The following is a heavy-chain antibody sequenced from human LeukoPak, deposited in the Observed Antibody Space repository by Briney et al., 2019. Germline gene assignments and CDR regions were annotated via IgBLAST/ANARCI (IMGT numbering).Heavy chain of an antibody. CDR3: ARDRPETW. CDR2: IFHSGST. J-gene: IGHJ4*02. D-gene: IGHD1-14*01. CDR1: GGSISSYY. Sequence: PSETLSLTCTVSGGSISSYYWSWIRQPSGKGLEWIGYIFHSGSTNYSPSLKSRVTISVDTSKNQISLKLSSVTAADTAVYYCARDRPETWWGQGTLVTVSS. V-gene: IGHV4-59*01.